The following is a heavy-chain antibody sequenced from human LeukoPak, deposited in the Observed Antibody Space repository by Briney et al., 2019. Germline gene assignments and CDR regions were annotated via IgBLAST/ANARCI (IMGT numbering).Heavy chain of an antibody. V-gene: IGHV4-59*01. D-gene: IGHD6-13*01. Sequence: SETLSLTCTVSGGSISRYYWSWIRQPPGKGLEWIGYIYYSGSTNYNPSLKSRVTISVDTSKNQFSLKLSSVTAADTAVYYCARAVAAAGMRAFDIWGQGTMVTVSS. CDR3: ARAVAAAGMRAFDI. J-gene: IGHJ3*02. CDR1: GGSISRYY. CDR2: IYYSGST.